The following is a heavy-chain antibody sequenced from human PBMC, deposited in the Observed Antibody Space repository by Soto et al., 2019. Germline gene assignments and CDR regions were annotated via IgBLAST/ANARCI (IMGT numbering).Heavy chain of an antibody. CDR1: GGTFSSYA. D-gene: IGHD4-17*01. CDR2: IIPIFGTA. CDR3: ARVGYGDYDYYYGMDL. J-gene: IGHJ6*02. Sequence: QVQLVQSGAEVKKPGSSVKVSCKASGGTFSSYAISWVRQAPGQGLEWMGGIIPIFGTANYAQKFQGRVTITADESTSTAYMELSSLRSENTAVYYCARVGYGDYDYYYGMDLWGQGTTVTVSS. V-gene: IGHV1-69*12.